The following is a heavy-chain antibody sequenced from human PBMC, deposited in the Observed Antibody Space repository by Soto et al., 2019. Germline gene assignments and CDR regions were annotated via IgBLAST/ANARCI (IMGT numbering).Heavy chain of an antibody. D-gene: IGHD6-13*01. CDR3: ARHQYSSSWYVLCFYP. Sequence: QVQLVQSGAEVKKPGSSVKVSCKASGGTFSSYAISWVRQAPGQGLEWMGGIIPIFGTANYAQKFQGRVTITADESTSTAYRELSSLRSEDTAVYYCARHQYSSSWYVLCFYPWGQGPMVSVSS. CDR1: GGTFSSYA. J-gene: IGHJ5*02. CDR2: IIPIFGTA. V-gene: IGHV1-69*12.